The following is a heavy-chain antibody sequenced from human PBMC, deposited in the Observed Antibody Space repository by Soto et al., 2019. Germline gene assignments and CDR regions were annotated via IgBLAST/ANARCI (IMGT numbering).Heavy chain of an antibody. D-gene: IGHD3-10*01. CDR2: IYYSGST. CDR3: ARDDGSGRFDY. Sequence: PSETLSLTCTVSGGSISSGDYYWSWIRQPPGKGLEWIGYIYYSGSTYYNPSLKSRVTISVDTSENQFSLKLSSVTAADTAVYYCARDDGSGRFDYWGQGTLVTVSS. CDR1: GGSISSGDYY. J-gene: IGHJ4*02. V-gene: IGHV4-30-4*01.